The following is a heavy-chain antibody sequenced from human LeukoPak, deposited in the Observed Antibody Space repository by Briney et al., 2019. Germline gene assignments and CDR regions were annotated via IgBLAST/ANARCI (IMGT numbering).Heavy chain of an antibody. CDR1: GFTFSSYG. CDR2: ISYDGSNK. Sequence: GRSLRLSCAASGFTFSSYGMHWVRQAPGKGLEWVAAISYDGSNKYYADSVKGRFTISRDNSKNTLYLQMNSLRAEDTAVYYCAKTTVYSSSWYYFDYWGQGTLVTVSS. D-gene: IGHD6-13*01. CDR3: AKTTVYSSSWYYFDY. J-gene: IGHJ4*02. V-gene: IGHV3-30*18.